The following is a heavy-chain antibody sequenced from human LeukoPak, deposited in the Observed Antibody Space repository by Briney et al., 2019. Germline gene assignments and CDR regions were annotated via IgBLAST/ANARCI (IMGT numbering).Heavy chain of an antibody. V-gene: IGHV3-64*01. CDR2: ISSNGGST. CDR3: ARESAVAGGVAFDI. Sequence: EGSLRLSCAASGFTFSSYAMHWVRQAPGKGLEYVSAISSNGGSTYYANSVKGRFTISRDNSKNTLYLQMGSLRAEDMAVYYCARESAVAGGVAFDIWGQGTMVTVSS. D-gene: IGHD6-19*01. CDR1: GFTFSSYA. J-gene: IGHJ3*02.